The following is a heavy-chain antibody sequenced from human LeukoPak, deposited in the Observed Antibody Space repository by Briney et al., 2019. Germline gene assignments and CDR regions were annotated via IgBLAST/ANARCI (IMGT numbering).Heavy chain of an antibody. V-gene: IGHV3-74*01. CDR2: VSSDGTST. D-gene: IGHD3-22*01. J-gene: IGHJ4*02. CDR1: GFSLSSYW. CDR3: AREEVYYDSSGYYPDY. Sequence: GRSLRLSCAASGFSLSSYWMHWVRQAPGKGLVWVSRVSSDGTSTNYADSVKGRFTTSRDNAKNSLYLQMNSLRAEDTAVYYCAREEVYYDSSGYYPDYWGQGTLVTVSS.